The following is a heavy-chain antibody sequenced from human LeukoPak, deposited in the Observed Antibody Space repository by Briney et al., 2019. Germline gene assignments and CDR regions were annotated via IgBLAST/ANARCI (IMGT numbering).Heavy chain of an antibody. CDR1: GGSISSYY. CDR3: ARNVKVATPYYFDY. J-gene: IGHJ4*02. V-gene: IGHV4-59*12. D-gene: IGHD5-12*01. CDR2: IYYTGST. Sequence: PSETLSLTCTVSGGSISSYYWSWNRQPPGKGLEWIGYIYYTGSTNYNPSLKSRVTISVGTSKNQFSLKLSSVSAADTAVYYCARNVKVATPYYFDYWGQGTLVTVSS.